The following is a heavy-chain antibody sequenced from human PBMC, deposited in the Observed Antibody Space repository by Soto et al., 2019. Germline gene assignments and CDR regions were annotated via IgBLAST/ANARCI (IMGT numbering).Heavy chain of an antibody. J-gene: IGHJ6*02. CDR3: ARCTRGSGSYWTFYYYGMDV. CDR1: GGSFSGYY. V-gene: IGHV4-34*01. Sequence: TSETLSLTCAVYGGSFSGYYWSWIRQPPGKGLEWIGEINHSGSTNYNPSLKSRVTISVDTSKNQFSLKLSSVTAADTAVYYCARCTRGSGSYWTFYYYGMDVWGQGTTVT. D-gene: IGHD3-10*01. CDR2: INHSGST.